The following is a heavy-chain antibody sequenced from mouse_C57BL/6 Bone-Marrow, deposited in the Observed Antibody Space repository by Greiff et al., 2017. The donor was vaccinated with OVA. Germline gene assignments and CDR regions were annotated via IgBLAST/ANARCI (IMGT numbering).Heavy chain of an antibody. J-gene: IGHJ4*01. CDR1: GYTFTSYG. CDR2: IYPRSGNT. V-gene: IGHV1-81*01. CDR3: ARDHYSNYLYAMDY. D-gene: IGHD2-5*01. Sequence: VQLQQSGAELARPGASVKLSCKASGYTFTSYGISWVKQRTGQGLEWIGEIYPRSGNTYYNEKFKGKATLTADKSSSTAYMELRSLTSEDSAVYFCARDHYSNYLYAMDYWGQGTSVTVSS.